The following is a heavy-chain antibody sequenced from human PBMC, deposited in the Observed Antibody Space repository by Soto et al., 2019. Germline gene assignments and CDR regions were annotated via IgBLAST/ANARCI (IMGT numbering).Heavy chain of an antibody. Sequence: VGSLRLSCAASGFTFSSYSMNWVRQAPGKGLEWVSYISSSSSTIYYADPVKGRFTISRDNAKNSLYLQMNSLRDEDTAVYYCARASSYGLYYYYGMDVWGQGTTVTVSS. J-gene: IGHJ6*02. CDR1: GFTFSSYS. CDR3: ARASSYGLYYYYGMDV. V-gene: IGHV3-48*02. D-gene: IGHD5-18*01. CDR2: ISSSSSTI.